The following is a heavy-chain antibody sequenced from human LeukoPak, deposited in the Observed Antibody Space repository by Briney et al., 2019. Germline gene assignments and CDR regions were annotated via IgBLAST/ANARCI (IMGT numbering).Heavy chain of an antibody. CDR1: GFTFSSYE. D-gene: IGHD6-25*01. V-gene: IGHV3-48*03. CDR2: ISSSGSTI. CDR3: ARDGTPNYSSGWVYMDV. Sequence: GGSLRLSCAASGFTFSSYEMNWVRQAPGKGLEWVSYISSSGSTIYYADSVKGRFTISRDNAKNSLYLQMNSLRVEDTAVYYCARDGTPNYSSGWVYMDVWGEGTTVTISS. J-gene: IGHJ6*03.